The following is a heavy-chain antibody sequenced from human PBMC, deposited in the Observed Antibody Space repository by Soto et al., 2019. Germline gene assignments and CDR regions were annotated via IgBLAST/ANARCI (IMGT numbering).Heavy chain of an antibody. CDR2: ISGSGGST. D-gene: IGHD6-19*01. CDR1: GFAFSSYA. V-gene: IGHV3-23*01. J-gene: IGHJ4*01. Sequence: PGGSLRLSCAASGFAFSSYAMSWVRQAPGKGLEWVSGISGSGGSTFYADSVKGRFTISRDNSKNTLYLQMNTLRAEDTAVYYCAIAMAGQWHPFDYWGHGTLVTVSS. CDR3: AIAMAGQWHPFDY.